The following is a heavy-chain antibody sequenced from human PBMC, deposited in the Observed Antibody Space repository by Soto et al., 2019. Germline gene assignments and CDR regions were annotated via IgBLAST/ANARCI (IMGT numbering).Heavy chain of an antibody. V-gene: IGHV4-31*03. CDR1: GDSISSGDYY. CDR2: IYYSGST. Sequence: SETLSLTCTVSGDSISSGDYYWSWIRQHPGKGLEWIGYIYYSGSTYYNPSLKSRVTISLDTSKNQFSLKLSSVTAADTAVYYCARDRYSGYNSGVYYYYYGMDVWGQGTTVT. J-gene: IGHJ6*02. CDR3: ARDRYSGYNSGVYYYYYGMDV. D-gene: IGHD5-12*01.